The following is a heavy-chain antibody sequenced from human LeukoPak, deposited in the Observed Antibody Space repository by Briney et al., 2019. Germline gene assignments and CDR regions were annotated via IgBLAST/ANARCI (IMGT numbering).Heavy chain of an antibody. Sequence: ASVKVSCKASGFTFNANDVSWVRQAPGQGLEWMGWISGYNGNTNYAQKLQGRVTMTTDTSTNTAYLELKSLRSDDTAVYYCATELPRDLELGYWGQGTLVTVSS. CDR3: ATELPRDLELGY. V-gene: IGHV1-18*01. CDR1: GFTFNAND. CDR2: ISGYNGNT. J-gene: IGHJ4*02. D-gene: IGHD1-7*01.